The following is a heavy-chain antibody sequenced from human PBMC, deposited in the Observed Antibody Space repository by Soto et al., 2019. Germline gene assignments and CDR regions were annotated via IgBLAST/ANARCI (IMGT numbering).Heavy chain of an antibody. CDR1: GGTFSSYA. J-gene: IGHJ6*02. V-gene: IGHV1-69*06. D-gene: IGHD3-3*01. CDR2: IIPIFGTA. CDR3: ARDPSXTMFGLVIIRRDYYRCDGIDV. Sequence: SVKVSCKASGGTFSSYAISWVRQAPGQGLEWMGGIIPIFGTANYAQKFQGRVTITADKSTSTAYMELSSLRSEDTAVYYCARDPSXTMFGLVIIRRDYYRCDGIDVWGQGSSVPGSS.